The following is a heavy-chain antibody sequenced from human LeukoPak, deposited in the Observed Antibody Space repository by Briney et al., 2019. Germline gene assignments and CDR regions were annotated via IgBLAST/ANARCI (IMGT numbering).Heavy chain of an antibody. J-gene: IGHJ6*02. CDR3: ARDPKSAVGYYYYGMEV. V-gene: IGHV4-34*11. Sequence: SETLSLTCAVYGGSFSGYYWNWIRQPPGKGLEWIGHVSYSGSTNYNPSLKSRVTISLDTSKNQFSLKLSSMTAADTAVYFCARDPKSAVGYYYYGMEVWGQGTTVTVSS. CDR2: VSYSGST. CDR1: GGSFSGYY. D-gene: IGHD6-19*01.